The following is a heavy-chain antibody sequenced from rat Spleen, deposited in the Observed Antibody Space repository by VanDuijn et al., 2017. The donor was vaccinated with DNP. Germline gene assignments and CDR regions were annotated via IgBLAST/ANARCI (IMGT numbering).Heavy chain of an antibody. CDR3: ARDPAWCAMDA. J-gene: IGHJ4*01. D-gene: IGHD1-1*01. CDR2: INPDGGNT. Sequence: EVQLVESGGGLVQPGRSLKLSCAASEFTFSKSDVAWVRQAPTGGLEWVASINPDGGNTYYPDSVKGRFTISRDNTKNTLYLQMNSLRSEDTATYYCARDPAWCAMDAWGQGTSVTVSS. V-gene: IGHV5S13*01. CDR1: EFTFSKSD.